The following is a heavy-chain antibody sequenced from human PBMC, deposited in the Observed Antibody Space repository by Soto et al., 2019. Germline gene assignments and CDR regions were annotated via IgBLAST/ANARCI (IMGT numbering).Heavy chain of an antibody. J-gene: IGHJ4*02. CDR2: IYNSGAS. CDR3: ARGQGGLHYYFDS. CDR1: GGSVDVGGYF. V-gene: IGHV4-61*03. Sequence: QVQLQEAGPGLVKPSETLSLNCTVSGGSVDVGGYFWSWIRQSPGRGLEWIGFIYNSGASNYNPSLRSRVTLSIVTSKNSFSLNLNSVNTADTAVYYCARGQGGLHYYFDSWGQGTPVTVSS. D-gene: IGHD3-16*01.